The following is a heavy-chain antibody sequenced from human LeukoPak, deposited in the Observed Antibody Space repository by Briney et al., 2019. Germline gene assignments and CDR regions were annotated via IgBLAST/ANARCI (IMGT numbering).Heavy chain of an antibody. J-gene: IGHJ3*02. V-gene: IGHV1-8*01. CDR1: GYTFTSYD. CDR2: MNPNSGNT. D-gene: IGHD6-13*01. Sequence: ASVKVSCKASGYTFTSYDINWVRQATGQGLEWMGWMNPNSGNTGYAQKFQGRVTMTRNTSISTAYMELSSLRSEDTAVYYCARVRSSWYDTVDIWGQGTMVTVSS. CDR3: ARVRSSWYDTVDI.